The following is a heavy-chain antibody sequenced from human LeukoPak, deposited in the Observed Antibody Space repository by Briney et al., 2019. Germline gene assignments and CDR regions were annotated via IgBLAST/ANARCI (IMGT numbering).Heavy chain of an antibody. Sequence: SETLSLTCAVYGGTFSGYYWSWIRQPPGKGLEWIGEINHSGSANYNPSLKSRVTISVDTSKNQFSLRLSSVTAADTAVYYCAGHVNTAMVLKDWGQGTLVTVSS. J-gene: IGHJ4*02. CDR2: INHSGSA. CDR1: GGTFSGYY. D-gene: IGHD5-18*01. V-gene: IGHV4-34*08. CDR3: AGHVNTAMVLKD.